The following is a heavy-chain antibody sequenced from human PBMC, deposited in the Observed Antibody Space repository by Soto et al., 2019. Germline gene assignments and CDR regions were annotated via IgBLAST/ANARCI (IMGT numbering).Heavy chain of an antibody. CDR2: IYPFYSDT. CDR3: ARLDSASYQSPLRH. J-gene: IGHJ4*01. CDR1: GYIFTNYW. Sequence: GESLKHSCKGSGYIFTNYWIVWVLHMPGKCLDCNGIIYPFYSDTRYSPSFQGQFTISADSSIITSYLHCISLKASYTAMYYCARLDSASYQSPLRHWGQGTLVTVFS. D-gene: IGHD1-26*01. V-gene: IGHV5-51*01.